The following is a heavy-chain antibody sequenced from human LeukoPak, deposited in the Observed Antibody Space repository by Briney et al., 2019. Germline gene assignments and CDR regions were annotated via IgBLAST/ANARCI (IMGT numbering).Heavy chain of an antibody. V-gene: IGHV3-23*01. J-gene: IGHJ4*02. CDR2: ISSSGDAI. CDR3: AKQLGYCSDGSCYFPY. D-gene: IGHD2-15*01. Sequence: GGSLRLSCAASDFIFSNYGLNWVRQAPGKGLEWFSYISSSGDAIYYADSVQGRFTISRDNSKSTLCLQMNSLRAEDTAVYYCAKQLGYCSDGSCYFPYWGQGTLVTVSS. CDR1: DFIFSNYG.